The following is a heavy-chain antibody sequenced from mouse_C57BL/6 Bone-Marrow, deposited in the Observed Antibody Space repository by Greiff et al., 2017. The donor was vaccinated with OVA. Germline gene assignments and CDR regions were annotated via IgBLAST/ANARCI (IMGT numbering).Heavy chain of an antibody. Sequence: QVQLQQSGAELVMPGASVKLSCKASGYTFTSYWMHWVKQRPGQGLEWIGEIDPSDSYTNYNQKFKGKSTLTVDKSSSTAYMQLSSLTSEDSAVYYCARFSYEYDVGYWGQGTTLTVSS. CDR1: GYTFTSYW. V-gene: IGHV1-69*01. CDR2: IDPSDSYT. J-gene: IGHJ2*01. D-gene: IGHD2-4*01. CDR3: ARFSYEYDVGY.